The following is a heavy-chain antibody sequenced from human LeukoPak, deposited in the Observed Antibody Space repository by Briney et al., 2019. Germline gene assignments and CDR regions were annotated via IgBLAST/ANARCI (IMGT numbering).Heavy chain of an antibody. D-gene: IGHD3-10*01. V-gene: IGHV4-34*01. CDR1: GGSFSGYY. CDR3: AGRAMVRGVIRSY. Sequence: SETLSLTCAVYGGSFSGYYWSWIRQPPGKGLEWIGEINHSGSTNYNPSLKSRVTISVDTSKNQFSPKLSSVTAADTAVYYCAGRAMVRGVIRSYWGQGTLVTVSS. J-gene: IGHJ4*02. CDR2: INHSGST.